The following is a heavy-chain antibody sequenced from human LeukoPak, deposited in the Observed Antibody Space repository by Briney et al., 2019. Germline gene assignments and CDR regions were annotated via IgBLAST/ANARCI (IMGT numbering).Heavy chain of an antibody. CDR2: IYNSGST. CDR1: GASITSSTYY. V-gene: IGHV4-39*01. Sequence: SETFSLTCTVPGASITSSTYYGGGIRHPPGKGLKGFGSIYNSGSTYYNPSLKSRVTISVDTSKIHFSLKLSSVTAADTAVYYCARHGYDSGGYYLGGVDYWGQGTLVTVSS. CDR3: ARHGYDSGGYYLGGVDY. J-gene: IGHJ4*02. D-gene: IGHD3-22*01.